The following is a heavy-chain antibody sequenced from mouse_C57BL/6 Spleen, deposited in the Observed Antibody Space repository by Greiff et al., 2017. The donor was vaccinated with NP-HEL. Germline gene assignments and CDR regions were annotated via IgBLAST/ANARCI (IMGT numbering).Heavy chain of an antibody. CDR3: ARGGIYYYGSSWDYYAMDY. D-gene: IGHD1-1*01. V-gene: IGHV1-52*01. Sequence: VQLQQPGAELVRPGSSVKLSCKASGYTFTSYWMHWVKQRPIQGLEWIGNIDPSDSETHYNQKFKDKATLTVDKSSSTAYMQLSSLTSEDSAVYYCARGGIYYYGSSWDYYAMDYWGQGTSVTVSS. J-gene: IGHJ4*01. CDR1: GYTFTSYW. CDR2: IDPSDSET.